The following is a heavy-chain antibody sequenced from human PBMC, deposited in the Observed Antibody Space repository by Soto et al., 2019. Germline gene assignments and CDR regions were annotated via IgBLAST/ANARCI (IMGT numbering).Heavy chain of an antibody. D-gene: IGHD6-13*01. CDR3: ARDLAAAAY. CDR1: GYIFTNYY. Sequence: GVSVKVSCKASGYIFTNYYIHWVRQAPGQGLEWMAIINPLPTSGSTNYAQKFQGRVTVTRDTSTSTVYLELSSLRSDDTAVYYCARDLAAAAYRGQGTLLTVS. J-gene: IGHJ4*02. V-gene: IGHV1-46*01. CDR2: INPLPTSGST.